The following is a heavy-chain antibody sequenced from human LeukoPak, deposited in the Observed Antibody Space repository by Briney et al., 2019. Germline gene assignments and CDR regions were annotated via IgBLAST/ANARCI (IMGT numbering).Heavy chain of an antibody. V-gene: IGHV4-34*01. J-gene: IGHJ4*02. CDR2: INHSGST. CDR3: AREAIAGDSSGYYFDY. Sequence: SETLSLTCAVYGGSFSGYYWSWIRQPPGKGLEWIGEINHSGSTNYNPSLKSRVTISVDTSKNQFSLKLSSVTAADTAVYYCAREAIAGDSSGYYFDYWGQGTLVTVSS. D-gene: IGHD3-22*01. CDR1: GGSFSGYY.